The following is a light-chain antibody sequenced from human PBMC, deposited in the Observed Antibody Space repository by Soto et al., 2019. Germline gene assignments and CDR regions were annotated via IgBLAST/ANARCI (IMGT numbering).Light chain of an antibody. V-gene: IGLV2-14*01. Sequence: QSVLTQPASVSGSPGQSITISCTGTSSDVGGYNYVSWYQQHPGKAPKLTIYDVSNRPSGVSNRFSGSKSGNTASLTISGLQAEDEADYYCSSYTSSSTLGGVFGTGTKVTVL. CDR2: DVS. CDR1: SSDVGGYNY. J-gene: IGLJ1*01. CDR3: SSYTSSSTLGGV.